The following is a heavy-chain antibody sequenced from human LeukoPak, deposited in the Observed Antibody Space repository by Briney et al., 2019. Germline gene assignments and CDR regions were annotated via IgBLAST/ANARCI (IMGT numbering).Heavy chain of an antibody. CDR1: GFTFTSYG. CDR3: ARTVSVTNDY. Sequence: GGSLRLSCAASGFTFTSYGISWVRQAPGQGLEWMGWISAYNGNTNYAQRLQGRVTMTTDTSTSTAYMELRSLRSDDTAVYYCARTVSVTNDYWGQGTLVTVSS. D-gene: IGHD4-11*01. V-gene: IGHV1-18*01. CDR2: ISAYNGNT. J-gene: IGHJ4*02.